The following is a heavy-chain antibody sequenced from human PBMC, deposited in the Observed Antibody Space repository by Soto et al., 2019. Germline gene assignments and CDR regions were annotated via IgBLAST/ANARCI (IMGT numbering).Heavy chain of an antibody. D-gene: IGHD3-22*01. CDR2: MSGSGGST. V-gene: IGHV3-23*01. Sequence: PGGSLRLSCAASGFTFSSYAMSWVPQAPGKGLEWVSAMSGSGGSTYYADSVKGRVTISRDNSKNTLYLQMNSLRAEDTAVYYCAKDGDYYDSSGLFDYWGQGTLVTVSS. CDR1: GFTFSSYA. J-gene: IGHJ4*02. CDR3: AKDGDYYDSSGLFDY.